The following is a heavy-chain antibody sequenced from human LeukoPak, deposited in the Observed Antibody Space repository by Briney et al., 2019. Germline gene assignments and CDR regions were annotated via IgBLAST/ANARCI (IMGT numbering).Heavy chain of an antibody. CDR3: ERGGESYRMDV. CDR2: ISSSSSYI. CDR1: GFTFSSYS. J-gene: IGHJ6*01. V-gene: IGHV3-21*01. D-gene: IGHD2/OR15-2a*01. Sequence: GGSLRLSCAASGFTFSSYSMNWVRQAPGKGLEWVSSISSSSSYIYYADSVKSRFTISTDNAKNSLYLQMISLRAEDTAVYYCERGGESYRMDVWGQGTTVTVSS.